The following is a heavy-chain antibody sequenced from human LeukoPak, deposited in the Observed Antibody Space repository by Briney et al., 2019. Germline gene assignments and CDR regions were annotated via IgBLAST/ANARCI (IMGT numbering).Heavy chain of an antibody. CDR3: AKDRYSTSPDAFDI. CDR2: IRYDGSNK. J-gene: IGHJ3*02. Sequence: PGGSLRLSCAASGLTFSNFGMHWVRQAPGKGLEWVAFIRYDGSNKYYADSVKGRFTISRDNSKNTLYLQMNSLRVEDTAVYYCAKDRYSTSPDAFDIWGQGTMVTVSS. CDR1: GLTFSNFG. V-gene: IGHV3-30*02. D-gene: IGHD2/OR15-2a*01.